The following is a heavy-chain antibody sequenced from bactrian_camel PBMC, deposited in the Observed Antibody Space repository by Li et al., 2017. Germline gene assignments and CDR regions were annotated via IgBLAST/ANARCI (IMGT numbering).Heavy chain of an antibody. J-gene: IGHJ4*01. D-gene: IGHD3*01. CDR2: LYMGGGSA. Sequence: VQLVESGGGSVQAGGSLRLSCAITESTYRSSCMGIFRQDPGKEREGVACLYMGGGSAMYANSVRGRFTISQGSGQNTVYLQMNSLKPEDTAMHYCATATRCVGAWFSSAQKGRGTQVTVS. CDR1: ESTYRSSC. V-gene: IGHV3S1*01.